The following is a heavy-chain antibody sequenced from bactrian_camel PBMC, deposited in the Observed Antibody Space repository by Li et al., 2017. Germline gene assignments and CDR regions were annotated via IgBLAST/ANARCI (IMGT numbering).Heavy chain of an antibody. CDR1: GSKLCNYE. J-gene: IGHJ6*01. Sequence: ESGGGLVQPGGSLRLSCAASGSKLCNYEMSWYRQAPGKEREFVSIIYSDGRTSYADSVKGRFTISRDNAENTVYLQMNTLKSEDTALYYCATHRKPGSWAQFAYWGQGTQVTVS. D-gene: IGHD6*01. V-gene: IGHV3S10*01. CDR2: IYSDGRT. CDR3: ATHRKPGSWAQFAY.